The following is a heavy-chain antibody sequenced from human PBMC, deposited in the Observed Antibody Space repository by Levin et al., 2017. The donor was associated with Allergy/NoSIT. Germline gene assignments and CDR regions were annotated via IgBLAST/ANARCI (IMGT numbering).Heavy chain of an antibody. CDR1: GGSISSSSYY. CDR3: ARSPPRDPYYFDY. J-gene: IGHJ4*02. D-gene: IGHD2-21*02. CDR2: IYYSGST. V-gene: IGHV4-39*01. Sequence: SETLSLTCTVSGGSISSSSYYWGWIRQPPGKGLEWIGSIYYSGSTYYNPSLKSRVTISVDTSKNQFSLKLSSVTAADTALYYCARSPPRDPYYFDYWGQGTLVTVSS.